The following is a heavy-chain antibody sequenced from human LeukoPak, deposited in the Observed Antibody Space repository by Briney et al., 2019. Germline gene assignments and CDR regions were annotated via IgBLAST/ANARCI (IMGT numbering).Heavy chain of an antibody. CDR2: IKQDGSEK. J-gene: IGHJ6*02. V-gene: IGHV3-7*01. CDR3: ARYGSGIPYYYGMDV. D-gene: IGHD3-10*01. CDR1: GFTFSSYW. Sequence: GGSLRLSCAASGFTFSSYWMSCVREALGKGLEWVANIKQDGSEKYYVDSVKGRFTISRDNAKNSLYLQMNSLRAEDTAVYYCARYGSGIPYYYGMDVWDQGTTVTVSS.